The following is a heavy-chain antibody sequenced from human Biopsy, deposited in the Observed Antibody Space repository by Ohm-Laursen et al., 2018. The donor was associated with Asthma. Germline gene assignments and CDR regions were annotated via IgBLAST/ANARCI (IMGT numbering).Heavy chain of an antibody. CDR1: GGSISSFY. Sequence: GTLSLTCSVYGGSISSFYWSWIRRPPGKGLEWIGYISYSGSTNYNPSLKSRVTISVDTSKNQFSLKLSSVTAADTAVYYCARDFVDSAMDYFDYWGQGTLVTVSS. CDR2: ISYSGST. J-gene: IGHJ4*02. D-gene: IGHD5-18*01. CDR3: ARDFVDSAMDYFDY. V-gene: IGHV4-59*01.